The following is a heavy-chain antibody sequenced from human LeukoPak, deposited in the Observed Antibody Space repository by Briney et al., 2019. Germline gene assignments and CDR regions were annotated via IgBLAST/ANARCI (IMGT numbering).Heavy chain of an antibody. CDR1: GFTFGDYA. CDR2: IRSKAYGGTT. J-gene: IGHJ6*03. D-gene: IGHD2-15*01. V-gene: IGHV3-49*04. Sequence: GGSLRLSCTASGFTFGDYAMSWVRQAPGKGLEWGGFIRSKAYGGTTEYAASVKGRFTISRDDSKSIAYLQMNSLKTEDTAVYYCTRAEGNRLGYCSGGSCYSSYYYYMDVWGKGTTVTISS. CDR3: TRAEGNRLGYCSGGSCYSSYYYYMDV.